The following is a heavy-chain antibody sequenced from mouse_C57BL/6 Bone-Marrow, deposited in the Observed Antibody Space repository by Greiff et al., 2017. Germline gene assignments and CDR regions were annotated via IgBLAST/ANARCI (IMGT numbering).Heavy chain of an antibody. J-gene: IGHJ4*01. CDR1: GYTFTSYW. D-gene: IGHD1-1*01. Sequence: VQLQQPGAELVMPGASVKLSCKASGYTFTSYWMHWVKQRPEQGLEWIGWIDPENGDTEYASKFQGKATITADTSSNTAYLQLSSLTSEDTAVYYCTTKGYYGSKAMDYWGQGTSVTVSS. CDR2: IDPENGDT. CDR3: TTKGYYGSKAMDY. V-gene: IGHV14-4*01.